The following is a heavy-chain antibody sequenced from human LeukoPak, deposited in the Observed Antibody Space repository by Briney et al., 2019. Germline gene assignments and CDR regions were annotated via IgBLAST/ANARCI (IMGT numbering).Heavy chain of an antibody. CDR1: GFTFSRHG. D-gene: IGHD5-24*01. Sequence: GGSLRLSCAASGFTFSRHGMNWVRQAPGKGLEWVSGVSPNGVTTYYADSVKGRFAISRDNSKGTVHLQMNTLRPEDTAIYYCAKDDGWLQYGNWGRGTLVTVSS. CDR2: VSPNGVTT. J-gene: IGHJ4*02. CDR3: AKDDGWLQYGN. V-gene: IGHV3-23*01.